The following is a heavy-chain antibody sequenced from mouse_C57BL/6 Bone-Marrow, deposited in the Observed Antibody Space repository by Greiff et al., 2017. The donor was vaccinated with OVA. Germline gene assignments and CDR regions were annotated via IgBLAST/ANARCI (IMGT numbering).Heavy chain of an antibody. Sequence: EVQVVESGGGLVQPGGSLSLSCAASGFTFTDYYMSWVRQPPGKALEWLGFLRNKANGYTTEYSASVKGRFTISRDNSQSILYLQMNALRAEDSATYYLASYFHGCYAFDYWGQGTTLTVSS. CDR1: GFTFTDYY. CDR3: ASYFHGCYAFDY. D-gene: IGHD1-1*01. V-gene: IGHV7-3*01. J-gene: IGHJ2*01. CDR2: LRNKANGYTT.